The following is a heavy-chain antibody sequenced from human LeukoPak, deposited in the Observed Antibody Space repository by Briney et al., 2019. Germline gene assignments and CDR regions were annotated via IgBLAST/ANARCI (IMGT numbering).Heavy chain of an antibody. CDR2: IYTSGST. V-gene: IGHV4-61*02. D-gene: IGHD3-22*01. J-gene: IGHJ4*02. CDR3: ARDGKRGYYDSSGYYWIN. CDR1: GGSISSGSYY. Sequence: SETLSLTCTVSGGSISSGSYYWSWIRRPAGKGLEWIGRIYTSGSTNYNPSLKSRVTISVDTSKNQFSLKLSSVTAADTAVYYYARDGKRGYYDSSGYYWINWGQGTLVTVSS.